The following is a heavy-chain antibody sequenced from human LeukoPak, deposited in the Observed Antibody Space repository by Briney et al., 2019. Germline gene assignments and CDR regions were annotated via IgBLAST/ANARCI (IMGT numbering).Heavy chain of an antibody. V-gene: IGHV3-48*03. Sequence: GGSLRLSCAASGFTFNGYEMNWVRQAPGKGLEWVSYISSSGSTIYYADSVKGRFTISRDNAKNSLYLQMNSLRAEDTAVYYCAREDMGYCSGGSCYRAWFDPWGQGTLVTVSS. D-gene: IGHD2-15*01. CDR3: AREDMGYCSGGSCYRAWFDP. CDR2: ISSSGSTI. CDR1: GFTFNGYE. J-gene: IGHJ5*02.